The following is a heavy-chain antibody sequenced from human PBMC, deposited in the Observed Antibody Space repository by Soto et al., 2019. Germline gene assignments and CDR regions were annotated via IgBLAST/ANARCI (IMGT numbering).Heavy chain of an antibody. Sequence: GGSQRLSCAASGFTVSSNYMSWVRQTPGKGLEWVSVIYSGGSTYHADSVKGRFTISRDNSKNTLYLQMNSLRAEDTAVYYCARAIYDSSGYYYDAFDIWGQGTMVTVSS. J-gene: IGHJ3*02. V-gene: IGHV3-53*01. CDR1: GFTVSSNY. D-gene: IGHD3-22*01. CDR3: ARAIYDSSGYYYDAFDI. CDR2: IYSGGST.